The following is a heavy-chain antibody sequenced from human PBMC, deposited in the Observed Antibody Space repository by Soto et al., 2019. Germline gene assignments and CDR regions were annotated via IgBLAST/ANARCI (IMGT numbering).Heavy chain of an antibody. CDR2: ISSSSSTI. D-gene: IGHD2-15*01. Sequence: EVQLVESGGGLVQPGGSLRLSCAASGFTFSSYSMNWVRQAPGKGLEWVSYISSSSSTIYYADSVKGRFTISRDNAKNSLYRQMNSLRDEDTAVYYCARGGRDIVVVVAASSFDYWGQGTLVTVSS. CDR3: ARGGRDIVVVVAASSFDY. V-gene: IGHV3-48*02. CDR1: GFTFSSYS. J-gene: IGHJ4*02.